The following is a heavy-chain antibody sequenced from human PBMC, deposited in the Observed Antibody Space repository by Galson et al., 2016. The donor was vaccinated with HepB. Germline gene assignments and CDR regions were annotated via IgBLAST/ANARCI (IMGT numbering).Heavy chain of an antibody. V-gene: IGHV3-23*01. D-gene: IGHD2-8*02. CDR1: GFSFGNYA. J-gene: IGHJ4*02. CDR3: AKHHFGMSGGVFDY. CDR2: LSRDSSYT. Sequence: SLRLSCAASGFSFGNYAMSWVRQAPGKGLEWVAALSRDSSYTYHADSVKGRFPVSRDNSKNTLHVQMNSLEAEDTAVYYCAKHHFGMSGGVFDYWGQGVLVTVSS.